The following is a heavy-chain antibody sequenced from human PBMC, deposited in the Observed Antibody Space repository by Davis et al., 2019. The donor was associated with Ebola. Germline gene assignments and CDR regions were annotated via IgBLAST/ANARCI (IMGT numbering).Heavy chain of an antibody. CDR1: GFTFSDYY. CDR3: ARGGLRFLEWLPSNWFDP. Sequence: ESLKISCAASGFTFSDYYWSWIRQPPGKGLEWIGEINHSGSTNYNPSLKSRVTISVDTSKNQFSLKLSSVTAADTAVYYCARGGLRFLEWLPSNWFDPWGQGTLVTVSS. V-gene: IGHV4-34*01. D-gene: IGHD3-3*01. CDR2: INHSGST. J-gene: IGHJ5*02.